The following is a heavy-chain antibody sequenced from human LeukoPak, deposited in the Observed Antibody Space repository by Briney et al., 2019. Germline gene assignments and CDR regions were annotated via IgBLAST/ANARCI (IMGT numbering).Heavy chain of an antibody. Sequence: GGSLRLSCAASGFTFSSYGMHWVRQAPGKGLEWVAFIRYDGSNKYYADSVKGRFTISRDNSKNTLYLQMNILRAEDTGVYYCAKDLQAYYYGSGSLDYWGQGTLVTASS. CDR1: GFTFSSYG. CDR2: IRYDGSNK. D-gene: IGHD3-10*01. CDR3: AKDLQAYYYGSGSLDY. J-gene: IGHJ4*02. V-gene: IGHV3-30*02.